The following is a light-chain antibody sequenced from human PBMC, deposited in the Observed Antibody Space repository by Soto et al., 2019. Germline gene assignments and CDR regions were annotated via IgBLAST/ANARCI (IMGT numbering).Light chain of an antibody. J-gene: IGKJ5*01. CDR3: QQRHNWPIT. CDR2: DAS. Sequence: DIKLTQTPSTLSASVGDEVTITSRASQTISRWLAWYQQKPGRAPKLLIYDASTLESGVPSRFSGSGSGTDFTLTISGLEPADLGVYYCQQRHNWPITFGQGTRLRL. CDR1: QTISRW. V-gene: IGKV1-5*01.